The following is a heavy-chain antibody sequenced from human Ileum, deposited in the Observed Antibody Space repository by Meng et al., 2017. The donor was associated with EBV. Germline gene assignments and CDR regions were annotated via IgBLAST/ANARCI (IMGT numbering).Heavy chain of an antibody. CDR1: GVSISGNY. CDR2: FYEGTT. D-gene: IGHD1-26*01. CDR3: AKGGQWDPLDS. V-gene: IGHV4-59*01. J-gene: IGHJ4*02. Sequence: QVPLQESGPGLVKPSGTLSLTCDVSGVSISGNYWSWIRQSQVKGLEWIGFFYEGTTNYNPSLKSRVTIAAGPANNQISLRLSSVTSADTAVYYCAKGGQWDPLDSWGRGILVTVSS.